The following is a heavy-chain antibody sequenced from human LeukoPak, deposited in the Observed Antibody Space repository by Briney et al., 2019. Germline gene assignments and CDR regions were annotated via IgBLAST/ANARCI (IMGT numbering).Heavy chain of an antibody. CDR3: ARNYYGSGSYYVFDS. D-gene: IGHD3-10*01. V-gene: IGHV6-1*01. J-gene: IGHJ4*02. Sequence: SQTLSLTCVISGDSVSSSNAAWNWIRQSPSRGLEWLGRTYYDSVWYTDYALSVKSRISIKPDTSKNHFSLLLNSVTPEDTAVYYCARNYYGSGSYYVFDSWGQGTLVTVSS. CDR2: TYYDSVWYT. CDR1: GDSVSSSNAA.